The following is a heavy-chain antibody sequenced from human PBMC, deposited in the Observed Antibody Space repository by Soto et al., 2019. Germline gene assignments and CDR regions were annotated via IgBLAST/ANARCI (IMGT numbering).Heavy chain of an antibody. CDR1: GGSVSSDSYY. Sequence: SETLSLTCTVSGGSVSSDSYYWTWIRQPPGKGLEWIGQISDRGDINYNPPLESRVAISTDTSKNQVSLTLTAVNAADTAVYFCARGRHWFGPWGQGTLVTVSS. V-gene: IGHV4-61*01. CDR2: ISDRGDI. J-gene: IGHJ5*02. CDR3: ARGRHWFGP.